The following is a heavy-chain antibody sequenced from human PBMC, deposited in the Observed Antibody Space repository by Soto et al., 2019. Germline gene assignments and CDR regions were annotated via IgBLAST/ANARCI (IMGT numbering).Heavy chain of an antibody. D-gene: IGHD6-19*01. CDR2: ISYDGSNK. CDR1: GFTFSSYG. CDR3: ARDRGWSLFDY. J-gene: IGHJ4*02. V-gene: IGHV3-30*03. Sequence: PGGSLRLSCAASGFTFSSYGMHWVRQAPGKGLEWVAVISYDGSNKYYADSVKGRFTISRDNSKNTLYLQMNSLRAEDTAVYYCARDRGWSLFDYWGQGILVTVSS.